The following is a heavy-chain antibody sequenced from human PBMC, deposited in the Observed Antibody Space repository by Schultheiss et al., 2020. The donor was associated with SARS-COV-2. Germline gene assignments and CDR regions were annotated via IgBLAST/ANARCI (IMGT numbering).Heavy chain of an antibody. CDR2: IKRKTDGGTT. CDR3: IRGPLDY. D-gene: IGHD5-24*01. V-gene: IGHV3-15*01. Sequence: GESLKISCAASGITFSNAWMSWVRQAPGKGLEWVGHIKRKTDGGTTDYAAPVKGRFTISRDDSKNTLYLQMNSLKTEDTAVYYCIRGPLDYWGQGTLVTVSS. J-gene: IGHJ4*02. CDR1: GITFSNAW.